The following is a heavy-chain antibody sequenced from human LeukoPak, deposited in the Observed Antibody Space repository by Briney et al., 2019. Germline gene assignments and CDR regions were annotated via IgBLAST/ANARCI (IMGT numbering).Heavy chain of an antibody. V-gene: IGHV1-69*13. J-gene: IGHJ6*02. D-gene: IGHD4-11*01. CDR2: IIPIFGTA. CDR3: ARDFYSNYDYYYYGMDV. CDR1: GGTFSSYA. Sequence: SVKVSCTASGGTFSSYAISWVRQAPGQGLEWMGGIIPIFGTANYAQKFQGRVTITADESTSTAYMELSSLRSEDTAVYYCARDFYSNYDYYYYGMDVWGQGTTVTVSS.